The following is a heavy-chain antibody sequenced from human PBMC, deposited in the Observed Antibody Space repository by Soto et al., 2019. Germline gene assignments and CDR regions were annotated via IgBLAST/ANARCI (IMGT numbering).Heavy chain of an antibody. Sequence: SVKVSCKASGGTFSSYAISWVRQAPGQGLECMGGIIPIFGTANYAQKFQGRVTITAXXXXSXXXMXRXSLRSEDTAVYYCVRDVIAAAGYYYYGMDVWG. CDR3: VRDVIAAAGYYYYGMDV. CDR1: GGTFSSYA. CDR2: IIPIFGTA. D-gene: IGHD6-13*01. V-gene: IGHV1-69*06. J-gene: IGHJ6*02.